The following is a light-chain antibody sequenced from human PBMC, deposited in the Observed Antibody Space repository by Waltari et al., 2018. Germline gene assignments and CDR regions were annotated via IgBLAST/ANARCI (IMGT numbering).Light chain of an antibody. J-gene: IGKJ4*01. V-gene: IGKV1-6*01. CDR3: LQDYSFPLT. Sequence: IQMTQSPSSLSASVGDRVTITCRASEDIRNDLGWYQQKPGKAPTLLIIAATSLQSGVPSRFSGSGSGTDFTLTISSLQPEDFATYFCLQDYSFPLTFGGGTTVEI. CDR2: AAT. CDR1: EDIRND.